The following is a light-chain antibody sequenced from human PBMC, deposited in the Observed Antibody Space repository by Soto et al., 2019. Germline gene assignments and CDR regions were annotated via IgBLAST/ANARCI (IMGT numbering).Light chain of an antibody. CDR3: CSYACSYYV. Sequence: QSALTQPRSVSGSPGQSVTISCTGTSSDVGGYNYVSWYQQHPGKAPKLMIYDVSKRPSGVRDRFSGSKSGNTASLTISGLQAEDEADYYCCSYACSYYVFGTGTKLTVL. CDR1: SSDVGGYNY. V-gene: IGLV2-11*01. J-gene: IGLJ1*01. CDR2: DVS.